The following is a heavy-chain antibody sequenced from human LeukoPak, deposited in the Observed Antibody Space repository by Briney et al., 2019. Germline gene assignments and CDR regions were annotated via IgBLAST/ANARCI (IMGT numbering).Heavy chain of an antibody. D-gene: IGHD5-24*01. CDR3: ARGFGGYNYD. CDR2: ISSSSSTI. J-gene: IGHJ4*02. V-gene: IGHV3-48*03. Sequence: PGGTLRLSCAASGFTFSSYEMNWVRQAPGKGLEWVSYISSSSSTIYYADSVKGRFTISRDNAKNSLYLQMNSLRAEDTAVYYCARGFGGYNYDWGQGTLVTVSS. CDR1: GFTFSSYE.